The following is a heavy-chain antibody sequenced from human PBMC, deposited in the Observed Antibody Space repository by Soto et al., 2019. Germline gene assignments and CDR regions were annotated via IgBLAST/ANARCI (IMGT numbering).Heavy chain of an antibody. J-gene: IGHJ6*02. CDR2: IIPIFGTA. CDR3: ATGHAAALYYYYYYGMDV. V-gene: IGHV1-69*13. CDR1: GGTFSSYA. Sequence: SVKVSCKASGGTFSSYAISWVRQAPGQGLEWMGGIIPIFGTANYAQKFQGRVTITADESTSTAYMELSSLRSEDTAVYYCATGHAAALYYYYYYGMDVWGQGTTVTVSS. D-gene: IGHD6-13*01.